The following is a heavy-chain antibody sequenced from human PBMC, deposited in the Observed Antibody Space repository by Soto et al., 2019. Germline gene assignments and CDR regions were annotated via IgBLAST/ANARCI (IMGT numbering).Heavy chain of an antibody. CDR2: IYYSGST. Sequence: TLFLTYTVSGGSISSGGYYWSWIRQHPGKGLEWIGYIYYSGSTYYNPSLKSRVTISVDTSKNQFSLKLSSVTAADTAVYYCARIYYYDSSAYFDYWGQGTLVTVSS. J-gene: IGHJ4*02. CDR1: GGSISSGGYY. V-gene: IGHV4-31*03. D-gene: IGHD3-22*01. CDR3: ARIYYYDSSAYFDY.